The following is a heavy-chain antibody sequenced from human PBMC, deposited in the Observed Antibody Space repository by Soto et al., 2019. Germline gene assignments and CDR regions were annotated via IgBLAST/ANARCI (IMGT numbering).Heavy chain of an antibody. D-gene: IGHD6-6*01. V-gene: IGHV1-18*04. Sequence: SVKVSCNASGYTFKTYGLSWVRQAPGQGLEWLGWISAYNGNTNYAQKFQGRVTMTTDTPTSTAYMELRSLRSDDTAVYYCARDREAARPGWFDPWGQGTLVTVS. CDR2: ISAYNGNT. CDR3: ARDREAARPGWFDP. J-gene: IGHJ5*02. CDR1: GYTFKTYG.